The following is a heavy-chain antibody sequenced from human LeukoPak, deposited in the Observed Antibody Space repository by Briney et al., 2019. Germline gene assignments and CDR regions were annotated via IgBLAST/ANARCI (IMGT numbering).Heavy chain of an antibody. CDR3: ARDSYILTGPLDY. J-gene: IGHJ4*02. Sequence: PSETLSLTCTVSGGSISSSSYYWGWIRQPPGKGLEWIGSIYYSGSTYYNPSLKSRVTISVDTSKNQFSLKLSSVTAADTAVYYCARDSYILTGPLDYWGQGTLVTVSS. CDR2: IYYSGST. CDR1: GGSISSSSYY. D-gene: IGHD3-9*01. V-gene: IGHV4-39*07.